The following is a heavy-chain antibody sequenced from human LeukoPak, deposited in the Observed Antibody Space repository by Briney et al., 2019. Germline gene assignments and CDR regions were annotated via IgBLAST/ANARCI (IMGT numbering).Heavy chain of an antibody. V-gene: IGHV3-30-3*01. CDR2: TSYDGSNK. Sequence: GGSLRLSCAASGFTFSNYAMHWVRQAPGKGLEWVALTSYDGSNKYYADSVKGRFTISRDNAKNSLYLQMNSLRAEDTALYYCAKVQAVAGTFYFDYWGQGTLVTVSS. CDR3: AKVQAVAGTFYFDY. J-gene: IGHJ4*02. D-gene: IGHD6-19*01. CDR1: GFTFSNYA.